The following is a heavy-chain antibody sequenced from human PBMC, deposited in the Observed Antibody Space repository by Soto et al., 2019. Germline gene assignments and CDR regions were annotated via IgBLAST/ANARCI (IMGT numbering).Heavy chain of an antibody. CDR2: ISGSGGST. V-gene: IGHV3-23*01. Sequence: GGSLRLSCAASGFTFSSYAMSWVRQAPGKGLEWVSAISGSGGSTYYADSVKGRFTISRDNSKNTLYLQMNSLRAEDTAVYYCARDLEDGYNFGYYFDYWGQGTLVTVSS. CDR3: ARDLEDGYNFGYYFDY. D-gene: IGHD5-12*01. J-gene: IGHJ4*02. CDR1: GFTFSSYA.